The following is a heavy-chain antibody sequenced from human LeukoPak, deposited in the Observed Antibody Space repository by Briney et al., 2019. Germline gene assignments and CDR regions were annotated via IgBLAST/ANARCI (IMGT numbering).Heavy chain of an antibody. V-gene: IGHV3-30*18. J-gene: IGHJ4*02. CDR2: ISYDGSNK. D-gene: IGHD5-24*01. CDR3: AKDKGDGYNYRDY. Sequence: GGSLRLSCAASGFTFDDYAMHWVRQAPGKGLEWVAVISYDGSNKYYADSVKGRFTISRDNSKNTLYLQMNSLRAEDTAVYYCAKDKGDGYNYRDYWGQGTLVTVSS. CDR1: GFTFDDYA.